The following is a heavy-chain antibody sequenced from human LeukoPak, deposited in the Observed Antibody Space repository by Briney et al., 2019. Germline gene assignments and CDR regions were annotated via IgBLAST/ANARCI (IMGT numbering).Heavy chain of an antibody. CDR3: ASYYSYYHVMDV. CDR2: IKQDGSEK. Sequence: GGSLRLSCAASGFTFSSYRMSWVCQAPGNGLEWVANIKQDGSEKYYVDSVKGRFTISRDNAKNSLYLQMNSLRAEDTAVYYCASYYSYYHVMDVWGQGTTVTVSS. J-gene: IGHJ6*02. V-gene: IGHV3-7*01. CDR1: GFTFSSYR.